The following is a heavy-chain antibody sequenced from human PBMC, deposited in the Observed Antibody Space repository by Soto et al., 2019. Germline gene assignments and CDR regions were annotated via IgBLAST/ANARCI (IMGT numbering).Heavy chain of an antibody. CDR2: VHYNENT. CDR3: ARLGGYCSGTSTSCYGFYGMDV. V-gene: IGHV4-39*01. J-gene: IGHJ6*02. Sequence: SETLSLTCTVSGACISSGPYYWGWIRQPPGEGLEWIGTVHYNENTYYNPSLGSRVTISVDTSKNQFSLRVTSVTVADTAVYYCARLGGYCSGTSTSCYGFYGMDVWGQGTTVTVSS. CDR1: GACISSGPYY. D-gene: IGHD2-2*01.